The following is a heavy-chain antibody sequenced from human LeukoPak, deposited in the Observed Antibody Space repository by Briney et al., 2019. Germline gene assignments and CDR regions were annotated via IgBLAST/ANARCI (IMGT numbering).Heavy chain of an antibody. CDR1: GDSVSSNNAA. V-gene: IGHV6-1*01. Sequence: SQTLSLTCAISGDSVSSNNAAWSWIRQSPSRGLEWLGRTYYRSKWYNDYAVSVKSRITISPDTSKNQFSLHLKSVIAEDTAVYYCAREGATGFLYDYWGQGTLVTVSS. CDR3: AREGATGFLYDY. CDR2: TYYRSKWYN. D-gene: IGHD1-26*01. J-gene: IGHJ4*02.